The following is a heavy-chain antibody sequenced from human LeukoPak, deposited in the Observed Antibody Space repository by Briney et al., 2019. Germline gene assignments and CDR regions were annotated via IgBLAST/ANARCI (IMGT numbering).Heavy chain of an antibody. Sequence: GGSLRPSCAASGFTFSNAWMSWVRQAPGKGLEWVGRIKSKTDGGTTDYAAPVKGRFTISRDDSKNTLYLQMNSLKTEDTAVYYCTTTPLYSYGYGDYWGQGTLVTVSS. V-gene: IGHV3-15*01. J-gene: IGHJ4*02. CDR3: TTTPLYSYGYGDY. D-gene: IGHD5-18*01. CDR1: GFTFSNAW. CDR2: IKSKTDGGTT.